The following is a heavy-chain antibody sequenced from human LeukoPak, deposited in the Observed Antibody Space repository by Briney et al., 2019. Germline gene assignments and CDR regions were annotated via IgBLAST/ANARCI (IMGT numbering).Heavy chain of an antibody. Sequence: GGSLRLSCAASGFTFSSYAMSWVRQAPGKGLEWVSAISGSGGSTYYADSVKGRFTISRDNSKNTLYLQMNSLRAEDTAVYYCAKMGDIVVVPAAIGAFDIWGQGTMVTVSS. CDR3: AKMGDIVVVPAAIGAFDI. J-gene: IGHJ3*02. CDR2: ISGSGGST. CDR1: GFTFSSYA. V-gene: IGHV3-23*01. D-gene: IGHD2-2*02.